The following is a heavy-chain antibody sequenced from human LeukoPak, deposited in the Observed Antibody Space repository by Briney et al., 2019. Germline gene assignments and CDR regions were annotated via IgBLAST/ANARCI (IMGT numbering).Heavy chain of an antibody. Sequence: PGGSLRLSCAASGFTFSSYGMHWVRQAPGKGLEWVAVIWYDGSNKYYADSVKGRFTISRDNSKNTLYLQMNSLRAEDTAVYYCARIPTRTRNSGYDYYYYGMDVWGQGTTVTVSS. J-gene: IGHJ6*02. D-gene: IGHD5-12*01. V-gene: IGHV3-33*01. CDR3: ARIPTRTRNSGYDYYYYGMDV. CDR2: IWYDGSNK. CDR1: GFTFSSYG.